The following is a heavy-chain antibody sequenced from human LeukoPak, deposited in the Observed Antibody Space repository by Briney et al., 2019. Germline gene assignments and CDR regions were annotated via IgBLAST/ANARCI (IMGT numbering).Heavy chain of an antibody. V-gene: IGHV3-7*01. CDR3: ARDGEAAATDY. Sequence: GGSLRLSCAASGFSFGSYWMTWVRRAPGKGLEWVANINKDGSAQYYVDSVKGRFTISRDNAKNSLYLQMNSLRAEDTAVYYCARDGEAAATDYWGQGTLVIVSS. CDR2: INKDGSAQ. J-gene: IGHJ4*02. D-gene: IGHD6-13*01. CDR1: GFSFGSYW.